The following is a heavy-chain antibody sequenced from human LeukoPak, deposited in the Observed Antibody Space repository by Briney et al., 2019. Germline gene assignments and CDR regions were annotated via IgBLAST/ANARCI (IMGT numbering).Heavy chain of an antibody. CDR3: ARHYGP. V-gene: IGHV4-39*01. Sequence: SETLSLTCDVSGGSITGTGYYWAWIRQPPGKGLEWIGSVYYSGSSYYSPSLKSRVTISVDTSKNQFSLKLNSVTAADTAVYYCARHYGPWGQGTLVTVSS. CDR1: GGSITGTGYY. CDR2: VYYSGSS. D-gene: IGHD3-10*01. J-gene: IGHJ4*02.